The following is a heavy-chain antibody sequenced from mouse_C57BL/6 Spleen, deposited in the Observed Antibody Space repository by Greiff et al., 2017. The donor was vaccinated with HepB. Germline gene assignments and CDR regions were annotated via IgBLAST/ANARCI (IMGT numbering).Heavy chain of an antibody. Sequence: VQLQQSGAELVKPGASVKMSCKASGYTFTSYWITWVKQRPGQGLEWIGDIYHGSGSTNYNEKFKSKATLTVDTSSSTAYMQLSSLTSEDSAVYYCARWGLGKGYWGQGTTLTVSS. CDR3: ARWGLGKGY. CDR2: IYHGSGST. V-gene: IGHV1-55*01. CDR1: GYTFTSYW. D-gene: IGHD4-1*01. J-gene: IGHJ2*01.